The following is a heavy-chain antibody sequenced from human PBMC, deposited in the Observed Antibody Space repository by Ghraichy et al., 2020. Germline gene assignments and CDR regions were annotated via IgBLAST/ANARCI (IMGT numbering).Heavy chain of an antibody. CDR2: ISGSGVST. CDR3: AKAPNVYGVYFDY. D-gene: IGHD2-8*01. CDR1: GFTFSNYH. J-gene: IGHJ4*02. Sequence: GGSLRLSCAASGFTFSNYHMSWVRQAPGKGLEWVSAISGSGVSTYYADSVKGRFTISRDNSRDTLYLQMNSLRADDTAVYYCAKAPNVYGVYFDYWGQGTLVTVSS. V-gene: IGHV3-23*01.